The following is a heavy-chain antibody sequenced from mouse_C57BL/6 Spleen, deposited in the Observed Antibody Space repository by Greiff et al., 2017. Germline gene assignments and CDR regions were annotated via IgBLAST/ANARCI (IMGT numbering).Heavy chain of an antibody. J-gene: IGHJ4*01. D-gene: IGHD4-1*01. CDR2: IHPNSGST. Sequence: VQLQQPGAELVKPGASVKLSCKASGYTFTSYWMHWVKQRPGQGLEWIGMIHPNSGSTNYNEKFKSKATLTVDKSSSTAYMQLSSLTSEDSAVYYCARNWDDYAMDYWGQGTSVTVSS. CDR1: GYTFTSYW. V-gene: IGHV1-64*01. CDR3: ARNWDDYAMDY.